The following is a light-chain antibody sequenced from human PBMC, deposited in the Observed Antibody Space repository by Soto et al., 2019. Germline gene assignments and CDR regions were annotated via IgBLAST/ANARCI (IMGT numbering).Light chain of an antibody. Sequence: DIQMTQSPSSLSASVGGTVTITCRASQSINSNLNWYQHKAGEAPKLLIYAASSLQSGVPSRFRGSGSGTHFTLTISSLQPEEFATYYCQQSYDNLTFGPGTKVDSK. CDR2: AAS. J-gene: IGKJ3*01. CDR1: QSINSN. V-gene: IGKV1-39*01. CDR3: QQSYDNLT.